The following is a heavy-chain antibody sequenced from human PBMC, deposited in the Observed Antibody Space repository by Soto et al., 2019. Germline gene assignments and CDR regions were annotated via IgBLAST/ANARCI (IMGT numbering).Heavy chain of an antibody. CDR3: ARHGTNSYYYYGLDV. V-gene: IGHV5-51*01. D-gene: IGHD2-8*01. J-gene: IGHJ6*02. CDR1: GYTFTTYW. CDR2: IYPGDSDT. Sequence: GESLKISCKGSGYTFTTYWIGWVRQMPGKGLEWMGIIYPGDSDTRYSPSFQGQVTISADKSISTAYLQWSSLKASDTAIYYCARHGTNSYYYYGLDVWGQGTTVTVSS.